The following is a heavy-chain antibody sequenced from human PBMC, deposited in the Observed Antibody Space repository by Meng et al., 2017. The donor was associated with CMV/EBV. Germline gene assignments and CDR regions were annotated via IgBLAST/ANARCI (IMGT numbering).Heavy chain of an antibody. Sequence: SVKVSCKASGGTFSSYAISWVRQAPGQGLEWMGGIIPIFGTANYAQKFQGRVTITTDESTSTAFMELSSLRSEDTAVYYCARDFVPHTAMVTDPWYFDLWGRGTLVTVSS. V-gene: IGHV1-69*05. CDR3: ARDFVPHTAMVTDPWYFDL. CDR1: GGTFSSYA. CDR2: IIPIFGTA. D-gene: IGHD5-18*01. J-gene: IGHJ2*01.